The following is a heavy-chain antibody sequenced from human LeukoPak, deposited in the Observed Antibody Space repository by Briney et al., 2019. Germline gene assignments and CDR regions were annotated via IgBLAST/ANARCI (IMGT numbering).Heavy chain of an antibody. D-gene: IGHD1-26*01. Sequence: PSETLSLTCTVSGGSISSSSYYWGWIRQPPGKWLEWIGSIYYSGSTYYNPSLKSRVTISVDTSKNQFSLKLSSVTAADTAVYYCARQYEDSGSYYGSYYYYYMDVWGKGTTVTISS. CDR3: ARQYEDSGSYYGSYYYYYMDV. V-gene: IGHV4-39*01. CDR2: IYYSGST. CDR1: GGSISSSSYY. J-gene: IGHJ6*03.